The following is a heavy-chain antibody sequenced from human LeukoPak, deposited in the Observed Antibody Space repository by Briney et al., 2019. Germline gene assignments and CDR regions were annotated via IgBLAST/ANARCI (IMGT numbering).Heavy chain of an antibody. D-gene: IGHD4-17*01. J-gene: IGHJ5*02. V-gene: IGHV1-69*05. Sequence: SVKVSCKASGGTFSSYAISWVRQAPGQGLEWMGGIIPIFGTANYAQKFQGRVTITTDESTSTAYMELSSLRSEDTAVYYCARSFDTVTTAYNWFDPWGQGTLVTVSS. CDR3: ARSFDTVTTAYNWFDP. CDR2: IIPIFGTA. CDR1: GGTFSSYA.